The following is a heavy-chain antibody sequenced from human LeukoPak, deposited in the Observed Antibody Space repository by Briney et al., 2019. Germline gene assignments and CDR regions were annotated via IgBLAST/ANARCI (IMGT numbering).Heavy chain of an antibody. V-gene: IGHV3-33*01. Sequence: PGGSLRLSCAASGFTFSSYGMRWVRQAPGKGLEWVAVIWYDGSNKYYADSVRGRFTISRDTSKNTLYMQMNSLRAEDTAVYYCARDRLVRGVGSAVFDYWGQGTLVTVSS. CDR2: IWYDGSNK. CDR1: GFTFSSYG. CDR3: ARDRLVRGVGSAVFDY. J-gene: IGHJ4*02. D-gene: IGHD3-10*01.